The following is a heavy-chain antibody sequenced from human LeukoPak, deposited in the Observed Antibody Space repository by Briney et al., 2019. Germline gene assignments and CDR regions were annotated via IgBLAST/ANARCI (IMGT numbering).Heavy chain of an antibody. D-gene: IGHD1-7*01. Sequence: GGSLRLSCAASGFTFDDYAMHWVRQAPGKGLEWVSGISWNSGSIGYADSVKGRFTISRDNAKNSLYLQMNSLRTEDTALYYSAKSQLQYYYYYGMDVWGQGTTVTVSS. V-gene: IGHV3-9*01. CDR1: GFTFDDYA. CDR2: ISWNSGSI. J-gene: IGHJ6*02. CDR3: AKSQLQYYYYYGMDV.